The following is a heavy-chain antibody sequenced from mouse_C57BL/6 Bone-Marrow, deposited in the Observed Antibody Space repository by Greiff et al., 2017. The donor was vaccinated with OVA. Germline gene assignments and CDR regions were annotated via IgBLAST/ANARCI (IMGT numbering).Heavy chain of an antibody. CDR1: GFTFSDYG. J-gene: IGHJ4*01. CDR3: ARHPAVVATGAMDY. Sequence: EVHLVESGGGLVQPGGSLKLSCAASGFTFSDYGMAWVRQAPRKGPEWVAFISNLAYSIYYADTVTGRFTISRENAKNTLYLEMSSLRSEDTAMYYCARHPAVVATGAMDYWGQGTSVTVSS. V-gene: IGHV5-15*01. CDR2: ISNLAYSI. D-gene: IGHD1-1*01.